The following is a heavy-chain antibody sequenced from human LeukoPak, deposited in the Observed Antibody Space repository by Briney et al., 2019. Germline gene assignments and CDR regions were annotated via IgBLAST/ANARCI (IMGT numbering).Heavy chain of an antibody. V-gene: IGHV1-46*01. CDR3: ARGPDAYYDILTGYSYFYYYYMDV. CDR2: INPSGGST. CDR1: GYTFTSYY. J-gene: IGHJ6*03. D-gene: IGHD3-9*01. Sequence: ASVKVSCKASGYTFTSYYMHWVRQVPGQGLEWMGIINPSGGSTSYAQKFQGRVTMTRDTSTSTVYMELSSLRSEDTAVYYCARGPDAYYDILTGYSYFYYYYMDVWGKGTTVTVSS.